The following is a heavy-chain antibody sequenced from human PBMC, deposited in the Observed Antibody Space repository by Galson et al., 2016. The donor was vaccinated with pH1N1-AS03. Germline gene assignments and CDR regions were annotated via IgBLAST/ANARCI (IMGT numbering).Heavy chain of an antibody. Sequence: ETLSLTCTVSSGSISSYSWNWIRQPPGKGLEWIGSIYSIGGTNYNPSLESRITISVETSKNLFSLKLRSVTAADTAVYYCARATAVGPPYFDYWGQGTVATVSS. CDR1: SGSISSYS. CDR2: IYSIGGT. V-gene: IGHV4-59*01. D-gene: IGHD6-13*01. CDR3: ARATAVGPPYFDY. J-gene: IGHJ4*02.